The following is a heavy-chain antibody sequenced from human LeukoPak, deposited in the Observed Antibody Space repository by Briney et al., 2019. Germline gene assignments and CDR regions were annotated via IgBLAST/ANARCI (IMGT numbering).Heavy chain of an antibody. J-gene: IGHJ4*02. CDR1: GFTCSSYS. V-gene: IGHV3-48*01. Sequence: GGSLRLSCEASGFTCSSYSMNWVRQAPGKGLEWVSYISSSSSTIYYADSVKGRFTISRDNAKNSLYLQMNSLRAEDTAVYYCASTWGHYYDSSGYYALSFDYWGQGTLVTVSS. CDR2: ISSSSSTI. CDR3: ASTWGHYYDSSGYYALSFDY. D-gene: IGHD3-22*01.